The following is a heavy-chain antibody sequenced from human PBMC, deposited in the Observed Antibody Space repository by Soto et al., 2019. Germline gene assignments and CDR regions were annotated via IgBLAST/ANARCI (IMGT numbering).Heavy chain of an antibody. Sequence: QVQLVQPGAEVRKPGASVKVSCKASGDIFTNFDFNWVRQATGQGLEWIGWMRANSGDTGHDQKFLGRVRMTRDTSMSTAYMELSSLRAEDTAVYYCARYIYGQGFQAWGQGTLVFVSS. CDR1: GDIFTNFD. V-gene: IGHV1-8*01. CDR3: ARYIYGQGFQA. J-gene: IGHJ5*02. CDR2: MRANSGDT. D-gene: IGHD3-3*02.